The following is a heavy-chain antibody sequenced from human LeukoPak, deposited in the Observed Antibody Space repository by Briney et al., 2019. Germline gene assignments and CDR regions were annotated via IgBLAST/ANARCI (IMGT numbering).Heavy chain of an antibody. CDR2: ITGSGDNT. Sequence: GGSLRLSCAASGFTFSSYVMSWVRQAPGKGLEWVSAITGSGDNTYYADSVKGRFTISRDNSKNTLYLQMNSLRAEDTAVYYCAKRGPAGAGKSPDYFDYWGQGALVTVSS. CDR1: GFTFSSYV. J-gene: IGHJ4*02. D-gene: IGHD6-19*01. CDR3: AKRGPAGAGKSPDYFDY. V-gene: IGHV3-23*01.